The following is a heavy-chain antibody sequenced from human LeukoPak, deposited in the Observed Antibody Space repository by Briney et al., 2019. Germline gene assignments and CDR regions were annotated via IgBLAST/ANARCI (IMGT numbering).Heavy chain of an antibody. CDR2: INPNSGGT. Sequence: ASVKVSCKASGYTFTGYYMHWVRQAPGQGLEWMGWINPNSGGTNYAQKFQGRVTMTRDTSISTAYMELSRLRSDDTAVYYCAREGGSGWYGEVLNWFDPWGQGTLVTVSS. D-gene: IGHD6-19*01. CDR3: AREGGSGWYGEVLNWFDP. CDR1: GYTFTGYY. V-gene: IGHV1-2*02. J-gene: IGHJ5*02.